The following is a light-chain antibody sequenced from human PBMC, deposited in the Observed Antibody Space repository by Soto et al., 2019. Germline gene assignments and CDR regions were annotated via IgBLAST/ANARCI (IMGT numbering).Light chain of an antibody. Sequence: QSALTHPASVYGSPGQLITISCTGSSSDVGGHNYVSWYQQHPGKAPKLMIYEVTKRPSGVSNRFSGSKSGNTASLTISGLQAEDEADYYCSSYTFTSTLYVFGTGTKVTVL. CDR3: SSYTFTSTLYV. V-gene: IGLV2-14*01. J-gene: IGLJ1*01. CDR2: EVT. CDR1: SSDVGGHNY.